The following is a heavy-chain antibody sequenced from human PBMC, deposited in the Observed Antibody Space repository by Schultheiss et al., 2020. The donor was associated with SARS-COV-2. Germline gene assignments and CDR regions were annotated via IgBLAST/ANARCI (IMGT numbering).Heavy chain of an antibody. Sequence: GESLKISCAASGFTFSSYWMSWVRQAPGKGLEWVSAIGADSGGRDYADSVRGRFTISRDNARNTLYLLMNSLRAEDTAVYSCAGGAAVTTSFDYWGQGTLVTVSS. CDR3: AGGAAVTTSFDY. CDR2: IGADSGGR. V-gene: IGHV3-21*01. CDR1: GFTFSSYW. J-gene: IGHJ4*02. D-gene: IGHD4-17*01.